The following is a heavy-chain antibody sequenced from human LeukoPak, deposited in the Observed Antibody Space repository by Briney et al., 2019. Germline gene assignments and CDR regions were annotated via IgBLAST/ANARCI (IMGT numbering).Heavy chain of an antibody. CDR2: ISAYNGNT. D-gene: IGHD3-10*01. CDR3: AVRGYHYGSGSYVDH. Sequence: GASVKVSCKASGYTVTSYGISWVRQAPGQGLEWMGWISAYNGNTNYAQKLQGRVTMTTDTSTSTAYMELRSLRSDDTAVYYCAVRGYHYGSGSYVDHWGQGTLVTVSS. CDR1: GYTVTSYG. J-gene: IGHJ4*02. V-gene: IGHV1-18*01.